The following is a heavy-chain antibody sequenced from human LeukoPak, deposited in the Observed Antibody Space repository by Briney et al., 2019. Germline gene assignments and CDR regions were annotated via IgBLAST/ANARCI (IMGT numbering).Heavy chain of an antibody. CDR2: IYTSGTT. Sequence: SETLSLTCTVSGGSISSGSSYWSWIRQPAGKGLEWIGRIYTSGTTNYNPSLKSRVTMSVDTSKNQFSLKLSSVTAADTAVYYCARVFNGWFDPWGQGTLVTVSS. V-gene: IGHV4-61*02. CDR3: ARVFNGWFDP. J-gene: IGHJ5*02. D-gene: IGHD2-8*01. CDR1: GGSISSGSSY.